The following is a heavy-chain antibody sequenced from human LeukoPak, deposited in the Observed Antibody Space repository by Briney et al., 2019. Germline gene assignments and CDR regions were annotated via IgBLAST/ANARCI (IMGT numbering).Heavy chain of an antibody. V-gene: IGHV3-9*01. Sequence: GGSLRLSCAASGFTFDDYAMHWVRQAPGKGLEWVSGISWNSGNIDYADSVKGRFTISKDNAKNSLYLQMNSLRAEDTALYYCAKDACSSTSCSNDYWGQGTLVTVSS. CDR2: ISWNSGNI. J-gene: IGHJ4*02. CDR1: GFTFDDYA. CDR3: AKDACSSTSCSNDY. D-gene: IGHD2-2*01.